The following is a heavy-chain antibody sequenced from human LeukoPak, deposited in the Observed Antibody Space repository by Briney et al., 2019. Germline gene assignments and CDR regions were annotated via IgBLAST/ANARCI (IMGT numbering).Heavy chain of an antibody. Sequence: ASVTVSCKASGYTFTGYYMHWVRQAPGQGLEWVGWINPNSGGTNYAQKFQGRVTMTRDTSISTAYMELSRLRSDDTAVYYCARGRVGTYYYDSSGYSEADYWGQGTLVTVSS. D-gene: IGHD3-22*01. V-gene: IGHV1-2*02. CDR3: ARGRVGTYYYDSSGYSEADY. CDR1: GYTFTGYY. CDR2: INPNSGGT. J-gene: IGHJ4*02.